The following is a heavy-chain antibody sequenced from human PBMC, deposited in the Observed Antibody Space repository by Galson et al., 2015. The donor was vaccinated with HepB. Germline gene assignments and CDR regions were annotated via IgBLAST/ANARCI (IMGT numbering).Heavy chain of an antibody. Sequence: QSGAEVKKPGESLRISCKGSGYSFTSYWISWVRQMPGKGLEWMGRIDPSDSYTNYSPSFQGHVTISADKSISTAYLQWSSLKASDTAMYYCARAYGYCSGGSCGGAFDIWGQGTMVTVSS. D-gene: IGHD2-15*01. CDR1: GYSFTSYW. J-gene: IGHJ3*02. CDR2: IDPSDSYT. CDR3: ARAYGYCSGGSCGGAFDI. V-gene: IGHV5-10-1*01.